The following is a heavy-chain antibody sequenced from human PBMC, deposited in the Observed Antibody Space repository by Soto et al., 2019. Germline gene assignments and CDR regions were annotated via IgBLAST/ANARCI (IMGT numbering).Heavy chain of an antibody. J-gene: IGHJ4*02. CDR2: ISYDGSNK. D-gene: IGHD3-16*01. CDR3: ARDGATFDY. Sequence: QEQLVESGGGVVQPGRSLRLSCAASGFTFSSYEMHWVRQAPGKGLEWVAVISYDGSNKYYADYVKGRFTISRDNSKHTMYLQMNSLRAADTAVYYCARDGATFDYWGQGTLVTVSS. V-gene: IGHV3-30-3*01. CDR1: GFTFSSYE.